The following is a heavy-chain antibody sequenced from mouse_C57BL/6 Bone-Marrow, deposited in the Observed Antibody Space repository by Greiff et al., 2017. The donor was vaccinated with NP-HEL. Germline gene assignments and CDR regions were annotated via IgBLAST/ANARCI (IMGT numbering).Heavy chain of an antibody. D-gene: IGHD1-1*01. J-gene: IGHJ1*03. V-gene: IGHV1-15*01. Sequence: QVQLQQSGPELVKPGASVTLSCKASGYTFTDYEMHWVKQTPVHGLEWIGAIDPETGGTAYNQKFKGKAILTADKSSSTAYMELRSLTSEDSAVYYCTSPHYYGSSYSYFDVWGTGTTVTVSS. CDR2: IDPETGGT. CDR3: TSPHYYGSSYSYFDV. CDR1: GYTFTDYE.